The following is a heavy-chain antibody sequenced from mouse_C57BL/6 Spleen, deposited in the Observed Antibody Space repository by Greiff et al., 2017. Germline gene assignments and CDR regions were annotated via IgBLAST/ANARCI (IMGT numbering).Heavy chain of an antibody. J-gene: IGHJ1*03. CDR1: GFTFSDYY. Sequence: EVQLVESGGGLVQPGGSLKLSCAASGFTFSDYYMYWVRQTPEKRLEWVAYISNGGGSTYYPDTVKGRFTISRDNAKNTLYLQMSRLKSEDTAMYYCARPYYYYGTLHWYFDVWGTGTTVTVSS. CDR3: ARPYYYYGTLHWYFDV. V-gene: IGHV5-12*01. D-gene: IGHD1-1*01. CDR2: ISNGGGST.